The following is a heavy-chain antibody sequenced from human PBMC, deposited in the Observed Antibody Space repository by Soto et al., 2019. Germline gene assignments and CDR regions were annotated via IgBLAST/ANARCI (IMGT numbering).Heavy chain of an antibody. D-gene: IGHD1-26*01. Sequence: QVQLVQSGAEVKKPGSSVKVSCKASGGTFSSYTISWVRQAPGQGLEWMGRIIPILGIANYAQKFQGRVPITADKSTTKAYMELRSLRTEDTAVYYCGRDRRSGSYQGAYWGQGTLVTVSS. CDR3: GRDRRSGSYQGAY. CDR1: GGTFSSYT. V-gene: IGHV1-69*08. J-gene: IGHJ4*02. CDR2: IIPILGIA.